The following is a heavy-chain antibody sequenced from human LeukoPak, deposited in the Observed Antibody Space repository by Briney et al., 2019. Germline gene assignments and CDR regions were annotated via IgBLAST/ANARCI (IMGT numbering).Heavy chain of an antibody. CDR2: IYYSGST. Sequence: SSETLSLTCTVSGGSISSYYWSWIRQPPGKGLEWIGSIYYSGSTNYNPSLKSRVTISVDTSKNQFSLKLSSVTAADTAVYYCARDKYYYDSSGSTDWYFDLWGRGTLVTVSS. CDR1: GGSISSYY. CDR3: ARDKYYYDSSGSTDWYFDL. J-gene: IGHJ2*01. V-gene: IGHV4-59*01. D-gene: IGHD3-22*01.